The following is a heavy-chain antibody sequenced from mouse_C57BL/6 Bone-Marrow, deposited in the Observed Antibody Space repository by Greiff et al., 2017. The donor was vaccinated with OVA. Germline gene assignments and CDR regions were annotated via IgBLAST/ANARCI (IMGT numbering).Heavy chain of an antibody. CDR3: AIYYGSSYLLHWYFDV. D-gene: IGHD1-1*01. CDR1: GYTFTSYW. CDR2: IHPNSGST. J-gene: IGHJ1*03. Sequence: QVQLQQPGAELVKPGASVKLSCKASGYTFTSYWMHWVKQRPGQGLEWIGMIHPNSGSTNYNEKFKSKATLTVDKSSSTAYMQLSSLTSEDSAVYYCAIYYGSSYLLHWYFDVWGTGTTVTVSS. V-gene: IGHV1-64*01.